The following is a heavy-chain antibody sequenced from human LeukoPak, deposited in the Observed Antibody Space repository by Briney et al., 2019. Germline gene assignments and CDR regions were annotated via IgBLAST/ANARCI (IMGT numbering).Heavy chain of an antibody. CDR2: IDWDNDK. J-gene: IGHJ3*02. D-gene: IGHD6-19*01. CDR1: GFSLSTSGMC. Sequence: SGPTLVNPTQTLTLTCTFSGFSLSTSGMCVSWIRQPPGKALEWLARIDWDNDKYYSTSLKTRLTISKDTSKNQVVLTMTNMDSVDTATYCCARTPADSRGWYVAFDIWGQGTMVTVSS. V-gene: IGHV2-70*11. CDR3: ARTPADSRGWYVAFDI.